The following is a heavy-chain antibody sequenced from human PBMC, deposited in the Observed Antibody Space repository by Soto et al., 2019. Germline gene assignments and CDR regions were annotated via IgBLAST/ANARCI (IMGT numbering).Heavy chain of an antibody. V-gene: IGHV1-2*02. J-gene: IGHJ4*02. CDR3: ARDAISVMTPYFDY. Sequence: ASVKVSCKASGFTFTGYFLHWVRQAPGQGLEWMGWINLNSGATTDAQKFPGRVTMTRATSISTASMDLSSLRSDDTAVYYCARDAISVMTPYFDYWGQGTLVTVSS. CDR1: GFTFTGYF. D-gene: IGHD2-21*02. CDR2: INLNSGAT.